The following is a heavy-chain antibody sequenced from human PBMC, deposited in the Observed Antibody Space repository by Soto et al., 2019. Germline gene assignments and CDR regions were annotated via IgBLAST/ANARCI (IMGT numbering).Heavy chain of an antibody. Sequence: ASVKVSCKVSGYTLTELSMHWVRQAPGKGLEWMGGFDPEDGETIYAQKFQGRVTMTEDTSTDTAYMELSSLRSEDTAVYYCARAPPLNIVGAYYFDYWGQGTLVTVSS. J-gene: IGHJ4*02. CDR3: ARAPPLNIVGAYYFDY. CDR2: FDPEDGET. CDR1: GYTLTELS. D-gene: IGHD1-26*01. V-gene: IGHV1-24*01.